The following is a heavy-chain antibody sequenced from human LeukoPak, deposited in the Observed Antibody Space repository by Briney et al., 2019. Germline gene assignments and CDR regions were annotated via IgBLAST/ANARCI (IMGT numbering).Heavy chain of an antibody. Sequence: SETLSLTCTVSGGSISSYYWSWIRQPPGKGLEWIGYIYYSGSTYYNPSLKSRVTISVDTSKNQFSLKLSSVTAADTAVYYCARVLLGATHFDYWGQGTLVTVSS. D-gene: IGHD1-26*01. CDR2: IYYSGST. CDR1: GGSISSYY. J-gene: IGHJ4*02. CDR3: ARVLLGATHFDY. V-gene: IGHV4-59*12.